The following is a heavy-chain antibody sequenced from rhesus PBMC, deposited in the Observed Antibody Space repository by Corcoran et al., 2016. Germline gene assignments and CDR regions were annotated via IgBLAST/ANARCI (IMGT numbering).Heavy chain of an antibody. J-gene: IGHJ4*01. Sequence: QLQLQESGPGLVKPSETLSLTCAVSGGSISSNYWSWIRQPPGEGLGGIGRISGRGGSTDYNPSLKSRVTISTDTSKNQFSLKLSSVTAADTAVYYCAGRGYEDDYGYYYTTMDHLIDYWGQGVLVTVSS. CDR3: AGRGYEDDYGYYYTTMDHLIDY. V-gene: IGHV4-173*01. CDR2: ISGRGGST. D-gene: IGHD3-9*01. CDR1: GGSISSNY.